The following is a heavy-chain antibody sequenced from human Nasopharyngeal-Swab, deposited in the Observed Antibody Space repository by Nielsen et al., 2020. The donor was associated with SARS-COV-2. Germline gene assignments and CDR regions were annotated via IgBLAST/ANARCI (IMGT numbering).Heavy chain of an antibody. CDR2: IRGDGSDP. CDR1: GFIFSNYW. J-gene: IGHJ4*02. D-gene: IGHD1-7*01. Sequence: GESLKISCAGSGFIFSNYWMHWVRQAPGKGLVWVSRIRGDGSDPSYADSVKGRFTISKDNAKNTMYLQMNSLRADDTAMYFFARDRSGETGTVGADWGQGTLVTVSS. CDR3: ARDRSGETGTVGAD. V-gene: IGHV3-74*01.